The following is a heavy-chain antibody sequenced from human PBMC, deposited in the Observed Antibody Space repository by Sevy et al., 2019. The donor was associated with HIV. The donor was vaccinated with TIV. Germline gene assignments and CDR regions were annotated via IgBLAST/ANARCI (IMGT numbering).Heavy chain of an antibody. CDR3: ARSYYDDSSGYYGDYYFDY. V-gene: IGHV1-18*04. CDR2: ISAYNGNT. J-gene: IGHJ4*02. D-gene: IGHD3-22*01. CDR1: GYTFTSYG. Sequence: ASVKVSCKASGYTFTSYGISWVRQAPGQGLEWMGWISAYNGNTNYEQKLQGRVTMTTDTSTSTAYMELRSLRSYVTAVYFCARSYYDDSSGYYGDYYFDYWGQGTLVTVSS.